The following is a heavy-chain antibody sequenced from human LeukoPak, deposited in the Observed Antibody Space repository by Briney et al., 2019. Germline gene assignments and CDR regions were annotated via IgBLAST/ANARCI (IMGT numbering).Heavy chain of an antibody. CDR2: ISWNSGSI. V-gene: IGHV3-9*01. Sequence: GGSLRLSCAASGFTFDDYAMHWVRQAPGKGLEWVSGISWNSGSIGYADSVKGRFTISRDNSKNTLYLQMNSLRAEDTAVYYCAKTFSAQQLVQDAFDIWGQGTMVTVSS. CDR1: GFTFDDYA. CDR3: AKTFSAQQLVQDAFDI. J-gene: IGHJ3*02. D-gene: IGHD6-13*01.